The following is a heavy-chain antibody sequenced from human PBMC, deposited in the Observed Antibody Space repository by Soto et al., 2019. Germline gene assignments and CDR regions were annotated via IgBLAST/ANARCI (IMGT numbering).Heavy chain of an antibody. CDR2: IYYSGST. CDR1: GGSISSYY. J-gene: IGHJ4*02. V-gene: IGHV4-59*08. D-gene: IGHD3-10*01. Sequence: PSETXSLTCTVSGGSISSYYWSWIRQPPGKGLEWIGYIYYSGSTNYNPSLKSRVTISVDTSKNQFSLKLNSMTAADTAVYYCARHNYGSGSTYFDYWGQGTLVTVSS. CDR3: ARHNYGSGSTYFDY.